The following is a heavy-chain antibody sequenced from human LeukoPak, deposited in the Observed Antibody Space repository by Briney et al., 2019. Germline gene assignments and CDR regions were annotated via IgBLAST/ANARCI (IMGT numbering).Heavy chain of an antibody. CDR3: AVYSLTMARS. D-gene: IGHD3-10*01. CDR2: IYTSGST. J-gene: IGHJ5*02. CDR1: GGSISSGSYY. Sequence: SQTLSLTCTVSGGSISSGSYYWSWIRQPAGKGLEWIGRIYTSGSTNYNPSLKSRVTISVDTSKNQFSLKLSSVTAADTAVYYCAVYSLTMARSWGQGTLVTVSS. V-gene: IGHV4-61*02.